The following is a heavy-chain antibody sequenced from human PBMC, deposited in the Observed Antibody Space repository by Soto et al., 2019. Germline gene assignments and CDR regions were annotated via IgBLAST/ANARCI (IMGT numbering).Heavy chain of an antibody. CDR1: GYTFTSSD. CDR3: ARRRIVGAAFDY. D-gene: IGHD1-26*01. J-gene: IGHJ4*02. CDR2: MNPNTGNI. Sequence: QVQLVQSGAEVKKSGASVKVSCKASGYTFTSSDINWVRQATGQGLEWMGWMNPNTGNIGYTQRFQGRVSMTRNISITTAYMELSGLKSDDTAVYYCARRRIVGAAFDYWGQGTLVTVSS. V-gene: IGHV1-8*01.